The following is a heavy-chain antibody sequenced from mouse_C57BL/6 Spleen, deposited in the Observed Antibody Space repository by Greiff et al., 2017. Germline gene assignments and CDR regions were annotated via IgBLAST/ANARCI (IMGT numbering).Heavy chain of an antibody. V-gene: IGHV5-4*01. D-gene: IGHD4-1*01. J-gene: IGHJ4*01. CDR2: ISDGGSYT. Sequence: EVKLVESGGGLVKPGGSLKLSCAASGFTFSSYAMSWVRQTPEKRLEWVATISDGGSYTYYPDNVKGRCTISRDNAKNNLYLQMSHLKSEDTAMYYCAREITGYYYAMDYWGQGTSVTVSS. CDR1: GFTFSSYA. CDR3: AREITGYYYAMDY.